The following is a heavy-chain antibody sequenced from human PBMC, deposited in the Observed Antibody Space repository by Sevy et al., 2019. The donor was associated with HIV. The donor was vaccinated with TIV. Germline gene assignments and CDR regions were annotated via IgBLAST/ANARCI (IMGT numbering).Heavy chain of an antibody. Sequence: GEALKISCQASGYSFPTYWIAWVRQMPGKGLEWVGIVWPIESDTTYSPSFQGQVTISVVKSINTVYLHWSSLKASHTGVEYCARGGRWPSDFDFWGQGTLVTVSS. D-gene: IGHD2-15*01. CDR2: VWPIESDT. CDR1: GYSFPTYW. CDR3: ARGGRWPSDFDF. V-gene: IGHV5-51*01. J-gene: IGHJ4*02.